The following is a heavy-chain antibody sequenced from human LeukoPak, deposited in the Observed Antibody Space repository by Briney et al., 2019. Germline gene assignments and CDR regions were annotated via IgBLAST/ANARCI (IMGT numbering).Heavy chain of an antibody. D-gene: IGHD1-26*01. CDR3: ARGGALDY. J-gene: IGHJ4*02. CDR2: IYYSGST. Sequence: SQTLSLTCTVSGGSISSGGYSWSWIRQHPGTGLEWIGYIYYSGSTYYNPSLKSRVTISVDTSKNQFSLKLSSVTAADTAVYYCARGGALDYWGQGTLVTVSS. CDR1: GGSISSGGYS. V-gene: IGHV4-31*03.